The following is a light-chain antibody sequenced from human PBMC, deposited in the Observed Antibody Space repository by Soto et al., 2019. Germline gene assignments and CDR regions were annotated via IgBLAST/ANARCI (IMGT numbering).Light chain of an antibody. CDR2: YGS. CDR1: QGIRNH. CDR3: KQFYTWPVT. Sequence: IVMTQSPATLSVSPGERVTFSCRASQGIRNHLAWYQHKPGQAPRLLISYGSAGATGIPARFSGSGSGTEFTLTINSLQSEDFAVYYCKQFYTWPVTFGGGTKVDIK. V-gene: IGKV3-15*01. J-gene: IGKJ4*01.